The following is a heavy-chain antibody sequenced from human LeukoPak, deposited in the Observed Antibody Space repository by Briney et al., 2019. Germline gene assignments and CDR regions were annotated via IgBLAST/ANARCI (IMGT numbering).Heavy chain of an antibody. CDR1: GASFTTYH. J-gene: IGHJ4*02. CDR3: ARWNDNYRAFDY. CDR2: IYHTGNT. D-gene: IGHD1-1*01. Sequence: SETLSLTCTVSGASFTTYHWNWIRQPPGKGLEWIGYIYHTGNTNSNPSLKSRVTKSIDTSKNQFPLKLTSVTAADTAVYFCARWNDNYRAFDYWGQGTLVTVSS. V-gene: IGHV4-59*01.